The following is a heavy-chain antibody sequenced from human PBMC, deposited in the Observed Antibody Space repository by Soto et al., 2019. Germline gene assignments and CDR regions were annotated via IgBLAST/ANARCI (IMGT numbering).Heavy chain of an antibody. CDR2: IKQDGSEK. J-gene: IGHJ4*02. Sequence: PVGSLRLSCAASGFTFSSYWMSWVRQAPGKGLEWVANIKQDGSEKYYVDSVKGRCTISRDNAKISLYLQMNSLRAEDTAVYYCARDQVDFWSGYYVDYWGQGTLVTFSS. CDR3: ARDQVDFWSGYYVDY. V-gene: IGHV3-7*01. D-gene: IGHD3-3*01. CDR1: GFTFSSYW.